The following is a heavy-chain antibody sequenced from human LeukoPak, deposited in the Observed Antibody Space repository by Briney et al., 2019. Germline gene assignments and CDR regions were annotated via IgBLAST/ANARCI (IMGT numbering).Heavy chain of an antibody. D-gene: IGHD3-10*01. CDR2: IDATGST. CDR3: ARDASGSRPNY. V-gene: IGHV3-53*01. CDR1: GFTVSSDY. Sequence: PGGSLRLSCAASGFTVSSDYMTWVRQAPGKGLEWVSSIDATGSTNYADSVRRRFTLSRDNSKNTLYLRMGGLRAEDTAVYYCARDASGSRPNYWGQGTLVTVTS. J-gene: IGHJ4*02.